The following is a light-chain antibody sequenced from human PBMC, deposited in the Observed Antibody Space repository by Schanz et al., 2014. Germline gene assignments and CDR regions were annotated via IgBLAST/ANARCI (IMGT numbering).Light chain of an antibody. J-gene: IGLJ3*02. CDR1: SSNIGSNY. Sequence: QSVLTQPPSASGTPGQRVTISCSGSSSNIGSNYVYWYQQLPGTAPKLLIYGNDQRPSGVPDRFSGSKSGTSASLAISGLQSDDEAHYSCQSYDSGLSGAVFGGGTKLTVL. CDR2: GND. V-gene: IGLV1-47*02. CDR3: QSYDSGLSGAV.